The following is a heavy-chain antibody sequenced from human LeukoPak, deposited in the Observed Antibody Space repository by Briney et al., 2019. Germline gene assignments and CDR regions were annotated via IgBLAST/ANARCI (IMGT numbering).Heavy chain of an antibody. J-gene: IGHJ4*02. CDR3: ARETGPFDY. CDR1: GFTSSTYS. D-gene: IGHD3-9*01. V-gene: IGHV3-21*01. CDR2: ISDSSSYM. Sequence: GGSLRLSCAASGFTSSTYSMNWVRQAPGKGLEWVSSISDSSSYMYYADSVKGRFTISRDNAKNSLYLQMNSLRAEDTAVYYCARETGPFDYWGQGALVTVSS.